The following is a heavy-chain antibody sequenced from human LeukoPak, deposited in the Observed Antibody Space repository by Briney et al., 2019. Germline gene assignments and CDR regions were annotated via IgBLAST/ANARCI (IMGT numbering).Heavy chain of an antibody. Sequence: GASVKVSCKASGYTFTSYDINWVRQATGQGLEWMGWMNPNSGNTGYAQKFQRRVTMTKNTSISTAYMELSSLRSGDTAVYYCARTDRPRGYWFDPWGQGTLVTVSS. D-gene: IGHD6-6*01. CDR2: MNPNSGNT. J-gene: IGHJ5*02. V-gene: IGHV1-8*01. CDR3: ARTDRPRGYWFDP. CDR1: GYTFTSYD.